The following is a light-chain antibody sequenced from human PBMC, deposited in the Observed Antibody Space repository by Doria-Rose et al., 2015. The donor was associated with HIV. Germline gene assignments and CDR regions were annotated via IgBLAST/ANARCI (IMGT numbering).Light chain of an antibody. CDR2: DGS. V-gene: IGKV3-20*01. Sequence: EIVMTQSPGTLSLSPGERATLSCRASQSFSSTYLAWYQQKPGQAPSLLIYDGSTRATGIPDRFSASGSETDFTLTINRLEPEDFALYYRHQYGTSWTFGQGTKVEI. CDR3: HQYGTSWT. J-gene: IGKJ1*01. CDR1: QSFSSTY.